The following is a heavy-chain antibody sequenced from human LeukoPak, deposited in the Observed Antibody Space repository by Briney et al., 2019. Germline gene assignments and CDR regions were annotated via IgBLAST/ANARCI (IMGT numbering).Heavy chain of an antibody. CDR2: IYYSGST. Sequence: SETLSLTCTVSGGSISSYYWSWIRQPSGKGLEWIGYIYYSGSTNYNPSLKSRVTISVDTSKNQFSLKLRSVTAADTAVYYCAGQRAVAGRSYYYYYYGMDVWGQGTTVTVSS. CDR1: GGSISSYY. CDR3: AGQRAVAGRSYYYYYYGMDV. D-gene: IGHD6-19*01. V-gene: IGHV4-59*08. J-gene: IGHJ6*02.